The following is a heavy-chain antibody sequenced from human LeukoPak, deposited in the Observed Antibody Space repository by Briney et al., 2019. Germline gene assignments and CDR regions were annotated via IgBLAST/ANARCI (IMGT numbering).Heavy chain of an antibody. J-gene: IGHJ4*02. D-gene: IGHD3-22*01. CDR3: AKRGVVIRVILVGFHKEAYYFDS. Sequence: GGSLRLSCAVSGITLSNYGVSWVRQAPGKGLEWVAGISDSGGRTNDADSVKGRFTFSRDNSTNTLYLQMNSLRAEDTAVYFCAKRGVVIRVILVGFHKEAYYFDSWGQGALVTVSS. CDR1: GITLSNYG. CDR2: ISDSGGRT. V-gene: IGHV3-23*01.